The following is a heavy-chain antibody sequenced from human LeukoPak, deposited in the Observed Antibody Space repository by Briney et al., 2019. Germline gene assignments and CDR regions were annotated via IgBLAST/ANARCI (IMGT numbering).Heavy chain of an antibody. D-gene: IGHD3-3*01. J-gene: IGHJ5*02. CDR1: GGSISSYY. V-gene: IGHV4-59*05. Sequence: SETLSLTCTVSGGSISSYYWSWIRQPPGKGLEWIGSIYYSGSTYYNPSLKSRVAISVDTSKNQFSLKLSSVTAADTAVYYCARQPRVLRFLEWLLYSWFDPWGQGTLVTVSS. CDR2: IYYSGST. CDR3: ARQPRVLRFLEWLLYSWFDP.